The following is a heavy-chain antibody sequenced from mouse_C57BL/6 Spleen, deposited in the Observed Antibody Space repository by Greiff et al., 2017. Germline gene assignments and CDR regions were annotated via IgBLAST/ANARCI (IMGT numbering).Heavy chain of an antibody. CDR2: INPSNGGT. D-gene: IGHD2-4*01. Sequence: QVQLQQPGTELVKPGASVKLSCKASGYTFTSYWMHWVKQRPGQGLEWIGNINPSNGGTNYNEKFKSKATLTVEKSSSTAYMQLSSLTSEDSAVYYGAREDYDDSFDYWGQGTTLTVSS. CDR1: GYTFTSYW. CDR3: AREDYDDSFDY. J-gene: IGHJ2*01. V-gene: IGHV1-53*01.